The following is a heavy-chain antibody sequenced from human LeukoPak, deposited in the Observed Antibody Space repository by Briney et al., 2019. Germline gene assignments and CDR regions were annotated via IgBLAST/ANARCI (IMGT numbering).Heavy chain of an antibody. D-gene: IGHD3-16*02. V-gene: IGHV4-30-2*01. J-gene: IGHJ4*02. Sequence: SQTLSLTCTVSGGSIGIDDYYWTWIRQPPGKGLEWIGYIYHRGTTYYNPSLESRVTISVDTSKNQVSLKLSSVTAADTAVYYCARSDIWGSYRFLDYWGQGALVTVSS. CDR1: GGSIGIDDYY. CDR2: IYHRGTT. CDR3: ARSDIWGSYRFLDY.